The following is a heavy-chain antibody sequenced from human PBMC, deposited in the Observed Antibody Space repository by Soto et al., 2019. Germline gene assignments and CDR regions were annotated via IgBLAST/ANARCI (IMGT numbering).Heavy chain of an antibody. Sequence: QVQLQESGPGLVKPSQTLSLTCTVSGGSISSGGHFWNWIRQHPGKGLEWFGYISYSGSTYYNPSIKSRVTISVDTSTNQFSLKMSSVPAADTAVYYCARDYSGYDYLHWGQGTLVTVSS. J-gene: IGHJ1*01. CDR1: GGSISSGGHF. D-gene: IGHD5-12*01. V-gene: IGHV4-31*03. CDR2: ISYSGST. CDR3: ARDYSGYDYLH.